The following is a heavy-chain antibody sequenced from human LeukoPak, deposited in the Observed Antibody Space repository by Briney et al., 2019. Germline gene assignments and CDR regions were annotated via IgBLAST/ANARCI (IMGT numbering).Heavy chain of an antibody. V-gene: IGHV3-21*01. D-gene: IGHD3-10*01. Sequence: GGSLRLSCAASGFTFSSYSMNWVRQAPGKGLEWVSSISSSSSYIYYADSVKGRFTISRDNAKNSLYLQMNSLRDEDTAVYYCHLWFGELFSHWGQGTLVTVSS. CDR1: GFTFSSYS. J-gene: IGHJ4*02. CDR2: ISSSSSYI. CDR3: HLWFGELFSH.